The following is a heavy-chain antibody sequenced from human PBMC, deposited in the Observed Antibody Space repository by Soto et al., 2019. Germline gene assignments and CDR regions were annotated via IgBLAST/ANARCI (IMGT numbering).Heavy chain of an antibody. CDR2: INAGNGNT. D-gene: IGHD5-12*01. CDR1: GYTFTNYA. J-gene: IGHJ4*02. Sequence: QVQLVQSGAEEKKPGASVKVSCKASGYTFTNYAMHWVRQARGQRLEWMGWINAGNGNTKYSQKFQGRVTITSDTSASTAYMELSSLRSEDTAVYYCARVSGYYLPDYWGQGTLVTVSS. CDR3: ARVSGYYLPDY. V-gene: IGHV1-3*05.